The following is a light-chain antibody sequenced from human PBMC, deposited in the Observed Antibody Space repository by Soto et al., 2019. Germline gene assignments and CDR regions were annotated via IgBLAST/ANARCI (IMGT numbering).Light chain of an antibody. CDR3: ATWDSSLTGEV. CDR1: SSNIGNNY. CDR2: DSN. Sequence: QSVLTQPPSVSAAPGQKVTISCSGSSSNIGNNYVSWYQQLPGTAPKLLIYDSNKRPSGNPDRFSGSKSGTSATLDITGLQTGDEADYYCATWDSSLTGEVFGGGTKLTVL. V-gene: IGLV1-51*01. J-gene: IGLJ2*01.